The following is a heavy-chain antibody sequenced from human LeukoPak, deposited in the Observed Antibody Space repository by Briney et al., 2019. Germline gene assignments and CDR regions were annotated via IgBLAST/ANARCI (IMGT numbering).Heavy chain of an antibody. CDR2: IYSGGST. V-gene: IGHV3-66*01. CDR3: ARSQYYYGMDV. J-gene: IGHJ6*02. Sequence: GPLRLSCAASGFTVSSNYMSWVRQAPGKGLEWVSVIYSGGSTYYADSVKGRFTISRDNSKNTLYLQMNSLRAEDTAVYYCARSQYYYGMDVWGQGTTVTVSS. CDR1: GFTVSSNY.